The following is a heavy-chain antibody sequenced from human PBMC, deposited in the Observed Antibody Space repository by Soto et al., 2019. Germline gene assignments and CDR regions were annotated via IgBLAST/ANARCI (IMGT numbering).Heavy chain of an antibody. J-gene: IGHJ4*02. CDR1: GYTFTNYG. Sequence: QVQLVQSGGEVKKPGASVKVSCKTSGYTFTNYGITWVRQAPGQGLKWMGWISAYNGDTNYAQKFQGRVIMTTDTSTTTAYMELRSLRSDDTAVYYCARGPAGGLRGGVSYWGQGTLVTFSS. CDR3: ARGPAGGLRGGVSY. CDR2: ISAYNGDT. D-gene: IGHD2-15*01. V-gene: IGHV1-18*04.